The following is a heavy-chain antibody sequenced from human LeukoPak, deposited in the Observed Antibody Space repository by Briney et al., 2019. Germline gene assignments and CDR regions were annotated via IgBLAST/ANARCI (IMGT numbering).Heavy chain of an antibody. Sequence: GGSLRLSCTASGFTFSSYAMSWDRQAPGKGLEWVSGNTGSGGFTYYADSVKGRFTISRDNSKSTLDLQMNSLRAEDTAVYYCTKGTAYDILTGYTDYWGQGTLVTVSS. J-gene: IGHJ4*02. CDR2: NTGSGGFT. V-gene: IGHV3-23*01. CDR1: GFTFSSYA. CDR3: TKGTAYDILTGYTDY. D-gene: IGHD3-9*01.